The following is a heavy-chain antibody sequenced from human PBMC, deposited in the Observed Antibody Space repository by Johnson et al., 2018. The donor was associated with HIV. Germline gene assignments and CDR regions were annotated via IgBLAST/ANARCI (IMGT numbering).Heavy chain of an antibody. J-gene: IGHJ3*02. V-gene: IGHV3-64*01. CDR2: TDNKGRNT. CDR3: ARASGEWDAFDI. Sequence: EVQLVESGGGLIQPGGSLRLSCAASGFTVSSNYMSWVRQAPGEGLEYVSGTDNKGRNTYYANSVKGRFTIFRDNSKNTLYLQMGSLRAEDMAVYYCARASGEWDAFDIWGQGTVVTVSS. CDR1: GFTVSSNY. D-gene: IGHD3-10*01.